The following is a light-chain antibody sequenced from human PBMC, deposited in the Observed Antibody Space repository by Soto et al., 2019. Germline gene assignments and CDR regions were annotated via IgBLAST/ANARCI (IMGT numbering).Light chain of an antibody. Sequence: EVVLTQSPGTLSLSPGERVTLSCRASQSVASSYLAWYQQKPGRAPRLLFYSASSRATGIPDRFSGSGSGTDFTLTISRLEPEDFAVYYCQQSYRTPFTFGPGTTADIK. CDR3: QQSYRTPFT. CDR1: QSVASSY. V-gene: IGKV3-20*01. J-gene: IGKJ3*01. CDR2: SAS.